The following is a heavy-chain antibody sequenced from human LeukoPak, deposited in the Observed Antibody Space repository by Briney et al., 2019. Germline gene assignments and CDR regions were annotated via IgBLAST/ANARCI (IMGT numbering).Heavy chain of an antibody. J-gene: IGHJ5*02. V-gene: IGHV3-23*01. D-gene: IGHD2-2*02. CDR3: AKDAIVVVPAAIYSWFDP. CDR2: ISGSGGST. Sequence: GGSLRLSCAASGFTFSSYAMSWVRQAPGKGLEWVSAISGSGGSTYYADSVKGRFTISRDNSKNTLYLQMNSLRAEDTAVYYCAKDAIVVVPAAIYSWFDPWGQGTLVTVSS. CDR1: GFTFSSYA.